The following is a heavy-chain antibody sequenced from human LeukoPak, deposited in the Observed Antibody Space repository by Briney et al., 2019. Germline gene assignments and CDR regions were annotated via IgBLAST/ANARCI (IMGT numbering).Heavy chain of an antibody. CDR2: IKEDGSKT. Sequence: TGGSLRLSCVASGFTLSNYWMHWVRQAPGKGLEWVADIKEDGSKTYYVDSVKGRFTVSRDNAKNSVYLQMNSLRAEDTAVYYCERGPSDFDYWGQGTQVTVSS. CDR1: GFTLSNYW. V-gene: IGHV3-7*01. D-gene: IGHD1-1*01. J-gene: IGHJ4*02. CDR3: ERGPSDFDY.